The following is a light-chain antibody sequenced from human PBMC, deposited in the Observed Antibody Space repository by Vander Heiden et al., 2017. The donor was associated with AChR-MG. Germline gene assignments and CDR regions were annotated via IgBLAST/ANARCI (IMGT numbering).Light chain of an antibody. CDR1: SSDVGGYNY. J-gene: IGLJ1*01. Sequence: QSALTQPASVSGSPGQSITISCTGTSSDVGGYNYVPWYQQHPGKAPKLMIYNVSYRPSGVSNRFSGSKSGNTASLTISGLQAEDEADYFCSSYTSSSTLVFGTGTKVTVL. V-gene: IGLV2-14*01. CDR3: SSYTSSSTLV. CDR2: NVS.